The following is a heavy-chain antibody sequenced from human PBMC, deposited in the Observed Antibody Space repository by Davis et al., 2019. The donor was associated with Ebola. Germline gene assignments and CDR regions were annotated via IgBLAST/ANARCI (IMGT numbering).Heavy chain of an antibody. CDR2: IKQDGSEK. V-gene: IGHV3-7*03. Sequence: GESLKISCAASGFTFSSYAMSWVRQAPGKGLEWVANIKQDGSEKYYVDSVKGRFTISRDNAKNSLYLQMNSLKTEDTAVYYCTTGFPGATSWGQGTLVTVSS. D-gene: IGHD1-26*01. CDR1: GFTFSSYA. CDR3: TTGFPGATS. J-gene: IGHJ5*02.